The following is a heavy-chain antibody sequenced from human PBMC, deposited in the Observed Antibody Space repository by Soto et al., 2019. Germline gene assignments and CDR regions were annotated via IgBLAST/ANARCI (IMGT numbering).Heavy chain of an antibody. V-gene: IGHV3-23*01. CDR1: GFTFSSYA. CDR2: ISGSGGST. Sequence: EVQLLESGGGLVQPGGSLRLSCAASGFTFSSYAMSWVRQAPGKGLEWVSAISGSGGSTYYADPVKGRFTISRDNSKNTLYLQMNSLRAEDTAVYYYAKDLSYGEPGAGDYWGQGTLVTVSS. J-gene: IGHJ4*02. CDR3: AKDLSYGEPGAGDY. D-gene: IGHD6-19*01.